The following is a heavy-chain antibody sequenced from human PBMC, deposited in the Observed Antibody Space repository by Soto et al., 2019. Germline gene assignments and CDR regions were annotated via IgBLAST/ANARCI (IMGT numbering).Heavy chain of an antibody. CDR2: IYYSGST. D-gene: IGHD3-3*01. CDR1: GGSISSYY. CDR3: ARHVLNFWSGYYSDAFDI. Sequence: PSETLSLTCTVSGGSISSYYWSWIRQPPGKGLEWIGYIYYSGSTNYNPSLKSRVTITVDTSKNQFSLKLSSVTAADTAVYYFARHVLNFWSGYYSDAFDIWGQGTMVTVSS. V-gene: IGHV4-59*08. J-gene: IGHJ3*02.